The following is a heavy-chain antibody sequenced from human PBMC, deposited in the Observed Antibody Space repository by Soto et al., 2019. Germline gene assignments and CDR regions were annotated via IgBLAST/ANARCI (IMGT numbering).Heavy chain of an antibody. D-gene: IGHD2-8*01. CDR1: GFSLSTSGVC. Sequence: SGPTLVNPTQTLTLTCTFSGFSLSTSGVCVSWIRQPPGKALEWLALIDWDDDKYYSTSLKTRLTISKDTSKNQVVLTMTNMDPVDTATYYCARSNRDCTNGVCYSHYGMDVWGQGTTVTVSS. J-gene: IGHJ6*02. CDR2: IDWDDDK. V-gene: IGHV2-70*01. CDR3: ARSNRDCTNGVCYSHYGMDV.